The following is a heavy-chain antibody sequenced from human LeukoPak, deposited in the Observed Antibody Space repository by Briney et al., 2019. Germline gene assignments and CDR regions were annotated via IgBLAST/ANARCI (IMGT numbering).Heavy chain of an antibody. Sequence: ASVKLSCKASGYTFTGYYMHWVRQAPGQGLEWMGWISTDNGDTNYAQKLQGRVTMTTDTSTSTAYMELRSLRSDDTAVYYCAREGLGELTLDYWGQGTLVTVSS. CDR3: AREGLGELTLDY. J-gene: IGHJ4*02. V-gene: IGHV1-18*04. CDR1: GYTFTGYY. CDR2: ISTDNGDT. D-gene: IGHD3-16*01.